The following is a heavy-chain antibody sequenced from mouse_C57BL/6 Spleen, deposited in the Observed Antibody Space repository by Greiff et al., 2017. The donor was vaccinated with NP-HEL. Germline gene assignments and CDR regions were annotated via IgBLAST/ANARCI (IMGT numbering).Heavy chain of an antibody. V-gene: IGHV1-64*01. J-gene: IGHJ2*01. CDR1: GYTFTSYW. Sequence: VQLQQPGAELVKPGASVKLSCKASGYTFTSYWMHWVKQRPGQGLEWIGMIHPNSGSTNYNEKFKSKATLTVDKSSSTAYMQLSSLTSEDSAVYYCARSNYGNSYFDYWGQGTTLTVSS. CDR3: ARSNYGNSYFDY. D-gene: IGHD2-1*01. CDR2: IHPNSGST.